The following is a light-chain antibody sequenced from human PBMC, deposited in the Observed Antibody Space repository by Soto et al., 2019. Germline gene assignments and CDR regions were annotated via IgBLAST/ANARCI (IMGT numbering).Light chain of an antibody. Sequence: EVVMTQSPATGSVAPLERVTLSVMASQSVRSNLAWYQQKPGQSPRLLIYGASTRATGIPARFSGSGSGTEFTLTISSLQSEDFVVYYCQQYNSWPPITFGQGTRLEIK. J-gene: IGKJ5*01. V-gene: IGKV3-15*01. CDR3: QQYNSWPPIT. CDR1: QSVRSN. CDR2: GAS.